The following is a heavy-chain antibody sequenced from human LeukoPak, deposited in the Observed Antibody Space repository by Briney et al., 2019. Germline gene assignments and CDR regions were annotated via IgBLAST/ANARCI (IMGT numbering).Heavy chain of an antibody. CDR2: IIPIFGTA. CDR3: AILPYYDSPGPSHPFDY. V-gene: IGHV1-69*05. J-gene: IGHJ4*02. Sequence: SVKVSCKASGGTFSSYAISWVRQAPGQGLEWMGGIIPIFGTANYAQKFQGRVTITTDESTSTAYMELSSLRSEDTAVYYCAILPYYDSPGPSHPFDYWGQGTLVTVSS. D-gene: IGHD3-22*01. CDR1: GGTFSSYA.